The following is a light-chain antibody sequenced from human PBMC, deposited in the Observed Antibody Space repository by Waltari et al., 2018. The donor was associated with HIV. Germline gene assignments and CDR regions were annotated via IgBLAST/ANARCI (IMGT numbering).Light chain of an antibody. CDR3: QQYYSTPWT. CDR1: QTVLYSPNNKNY. CDR2: WAS. V-gene: IGKV4-1*01. J-gene: IGKJ1*01. Sequence: DIVMTQSPDSLAVSLGERATVNCKSSQTVLYSPNNKNYLAWYQQKPGQTPKLLIPWASTRESGVPDRFSGGGSGTDFTLTISSLQAEDVAVYYCQQYYSTPWTFGQGTKVEIK.